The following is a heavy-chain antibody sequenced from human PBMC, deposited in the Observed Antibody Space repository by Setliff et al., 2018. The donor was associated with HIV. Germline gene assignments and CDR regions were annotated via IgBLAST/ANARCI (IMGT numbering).Heavy chain of an antibody. D-gene: IGHD4-17*01. CDR2: IGASSGNT. J-gene: IGHJ6*03. Sequence: ASVKVSCKASGYILSTYGISWVRQAPGQGLEWMGWIGASSGNTHYAQKVQGRVTLTTDTSTNTAYMELRSLRSDDAAVYYCAKTTPQPHYYYYVDVWGKGTTVTVSS. CDR1: GYILSTYG. CDR3: AKTTPQPHYYYYVDV. V-gene: IGHV1-18*01.